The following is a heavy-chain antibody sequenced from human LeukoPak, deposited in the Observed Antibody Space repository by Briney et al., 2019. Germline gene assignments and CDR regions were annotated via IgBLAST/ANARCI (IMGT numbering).Heavy chain of an antibody. CDR3: ARFVMVRGVPSGDI. D-gene: IGHD3-10*01. V-gene: IGHV4-59*01. CDR1: GDSISSYY. CDR2: IYYSGST. J-gene: IGHJ3*02. Sequence: SETLSLTCTVSGDSISSYYWSWIRQPPGKGLEWIGYIYYSGSTNYNPSLKSRVTMSVDTSKNQFSLKLTSVTAADTAVYYCARFVMVRGVPSGDIWGQGTMVTVSS.